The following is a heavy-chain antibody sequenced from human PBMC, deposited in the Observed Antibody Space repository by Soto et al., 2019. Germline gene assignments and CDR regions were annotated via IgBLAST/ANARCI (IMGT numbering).Heavy chain of an antibody. J-gene: IGHJ6*02. CDR3: ARQYSTTNYYYYGMDV. Sequence: GESLKISCKGSGYSFTSYWISWVRQMPGKGLEWMGIIYPGDSDTRYSPSFQGQVTISADKSISTAYPQWSSLKASDTAMYYCARQYSTTNYYYYGMDVWGQGTTVTVSS. CDR1: GYSFTSYW. D-gene: IGHD6-13*01. V-gene: IGHV5-51*01. CDR2: IYPGDSDT.